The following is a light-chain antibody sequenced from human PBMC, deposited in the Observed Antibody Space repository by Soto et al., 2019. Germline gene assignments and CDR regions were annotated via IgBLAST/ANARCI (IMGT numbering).Light chain of an antibody. Sequence: EIVLTQSPATLSLPPGAGDPLSWRASKSVSNYLAWYQQNPGQAARLLIYNAYNRATGIPARFSGSVSGTDFTLTISSLEPEDFAMYYGQQRSNWPPGLTVGQGTRLEIK. CDR1: KSVSNY. CDR3: QQRSNWPPGLT. V-gene: IGKV3-11*01. J-gene: IGKJ5*01. CDR2: NAY.